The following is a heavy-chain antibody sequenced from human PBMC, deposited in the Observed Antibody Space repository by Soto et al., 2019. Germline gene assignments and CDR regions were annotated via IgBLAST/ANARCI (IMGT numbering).Heavy chain of an antibody. V-gene: IGHV3-23*01. J-gene: IGHJ5*02. CDR2: ISESGDNT. Sequence: EVQLLESGGGLVQPGGSLRLSCAASGFTFSSSAMSWVRQAPGKGPEWVSAISESGDNTFSADSVKGRFTISRDHTKNTLYLQMNSLRAEDTALYFCAKGGYKYGLDPWGQGTLVTVSS. CDR3: AKGGYKYGLDP. CDR1: GFTFSSSA. D-gene: IGHD5-18*01.